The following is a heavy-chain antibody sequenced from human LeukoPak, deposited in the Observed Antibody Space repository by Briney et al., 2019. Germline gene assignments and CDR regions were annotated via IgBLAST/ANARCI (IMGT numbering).Heavy chain of an antibody. CDR2: IYYSGST. CDR3: ARTAAISGSYYFDY. Sequence: KPSETLSLTCTVSGGSISSYYWSWIRQPPGKGLEWIGYIYYSGSTNYNPSLKSRVTISVDTSKNQFSLKLSSVTAADTAVYYCARTAAISGSYYFDYWGQGTLVTVSS. V-gene: IGHV4-59*01. CDR1: GGSISSYY. J-gene: IGHJ4*02. D-gene: IGHD1-26*01.